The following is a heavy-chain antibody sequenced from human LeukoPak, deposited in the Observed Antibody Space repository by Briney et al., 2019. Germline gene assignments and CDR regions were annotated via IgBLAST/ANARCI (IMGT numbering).Heavy chain of an antibody. V-gene: IGHV3-30-3*01. J-gene: IGHJ3*02. CDR3: ARSPRDSGSYGAFDI. Sequence: GGSLRLSCAASGFTFSSYAMHWVRQAPGKGLEWVAVISYDGSNKYYADSVKGRFTISRDNPKNTLYLQMNSLRAEDTAVYYCARSPRDSGSYGAFDIWGQGTMVTVSS. D-gene: IGHD1-26*01. CDR1: GFTFSSYA. CDR2: ISYDGSNK.